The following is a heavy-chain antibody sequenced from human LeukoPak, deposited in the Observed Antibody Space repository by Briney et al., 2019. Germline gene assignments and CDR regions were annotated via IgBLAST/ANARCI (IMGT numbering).Heavy chain of an antibody. Sequence: PGASLRLSCAASGFIFRNYAMSWVRQAPGKGLEWVSAITGSGGTSWYADSVKGHFTISRDNSKNTLYLQMNSLRAEDTAVYYCAKTSSGWYDAFDIWGQGTMVTVSS. CDR1: GFIFRNYA. J-gene: IGHJ3*02. CDR3: AKTSSGWYDAFDI. CDR2: ITGSGGTS. D-gene: IGHD6-19*01. V-gene: IGHV3-23*01.